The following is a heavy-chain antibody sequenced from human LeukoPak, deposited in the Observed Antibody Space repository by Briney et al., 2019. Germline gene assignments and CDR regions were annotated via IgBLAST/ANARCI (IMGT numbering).Heavy chain of an antibody. V-gene: IGHV3-48*03. CDR3: ARGGTLEYFQH. J-gene: IGHJ1*01. CDR2: ISSSGSTI. Sequence: EPGGSLRLSCSASGFTFSSYEMNWVRQAPGKGLERVSYISSSGSTIYYADSVKGRFTISRDNAKNSLYLQMNSLRAEDTAVYYCARGGTLEYFQHWGQGTLVTVSS. CDR1: GFTFSSYE.